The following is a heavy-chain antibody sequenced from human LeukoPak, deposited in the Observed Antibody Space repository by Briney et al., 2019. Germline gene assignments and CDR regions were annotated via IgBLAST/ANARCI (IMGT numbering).Heavy chain of an antibody. D-gene: IGHD3-10*01. V-gene: IGHV4-59*01. CDR3: ASHRRSHGSEY. CDR1: GDSFEHYF. J-gene: IGHJ4*02. Sequence: SETLSLTCTVSGDSFEHYFWSWIRQPPGKGLEWIGYVYYSGSTDYSPSLKSRLTISADTSKNQFSLRLSSVTAADTAVYYCASHRRSHGSEYWGQGTLVTVSS. CDR2: VYYSGST.